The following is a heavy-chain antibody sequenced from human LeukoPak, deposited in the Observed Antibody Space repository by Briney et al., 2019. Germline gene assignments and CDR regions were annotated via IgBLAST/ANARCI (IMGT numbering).Heavy chain of an antibody. D-gene: IGHD6-19*01. CDR2: KRRNSGYI. Sequence: GRSLRLSFAASRFTFDNYAMHWVRQARCKDLEWLSIKRRNSGYIGYAYSVKGPFTISRDSAKKSLDLQMNSLRAEDTAFYYCAKVRGTYSSGYFFDYWGQGTLVTVSS. CDR1: RFTFDNYA. J-gene: IGHJ4*02. V-gene: IGHV3-9*01. CDR3: AKVRGTYSSGYFFDY.